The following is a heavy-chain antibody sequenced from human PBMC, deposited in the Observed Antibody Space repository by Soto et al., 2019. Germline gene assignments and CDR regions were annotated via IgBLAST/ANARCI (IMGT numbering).Heavy chain of an antibody. J-gene: IGHJ6*02. CDR1: GYTLTELS. D-gene: IGHD3-22*01. V-gene: IGHV1-24*01. Sequence: GASVKVSCKVSGYTLTELSMHWVRQAPGKGLEWMGGFDPEDGETIYAQKFQGRVTMTEDTSTDTAYMELSSLRSEDTAVYYCATGIPDYYDSSGYYPYYYYYGMDVWGQGTTVTVSS. CDR3: ATGIPDYYDSSGYYPYYYYYGMDV. CDR2: FDPEDGET.